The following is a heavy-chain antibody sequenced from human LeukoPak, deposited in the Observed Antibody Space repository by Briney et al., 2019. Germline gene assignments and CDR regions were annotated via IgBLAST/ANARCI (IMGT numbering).Heavy chain of an antibody. CDR3: ARDYSYPDY. CDR1: GASISAYH. CDR2: IYSSGRT. D-gene: IGHD5-18*01. V-gene: IGHV4-4*07. J-gene: IGHJ4*02. Sequence: SETLSLTCSVSGASISAYHWSWIRQPAGKVLEWIRRIYSSGRTNYIPSLKSRLTMSVDTSKNQFSLKLNSVTAADTAVYYCARDYSYPDYWGRGTLVSVSS.